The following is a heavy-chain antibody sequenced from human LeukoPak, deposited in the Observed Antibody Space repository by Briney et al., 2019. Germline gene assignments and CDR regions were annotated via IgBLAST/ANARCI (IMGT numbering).Heavy chain of an antibody. CDR3: ARGRQVGNTGYYFDY. Sequence: SETLSLTCTVSGGSISSYYWSWIRQPPGKGLEWVGYIYYSGSANYNPSLKSRVTISLDTSKSQFSLNLNSVTAADTAVYYCARGRQVGNTGYYFDYWGQGTLVTVSS. V-gene: IGHV4-59*01. CDR1: GGSISSYY. J-gene: IGHJ4*02. CDR2: IYYSGSA. D-gene: IGHD1-26*01.